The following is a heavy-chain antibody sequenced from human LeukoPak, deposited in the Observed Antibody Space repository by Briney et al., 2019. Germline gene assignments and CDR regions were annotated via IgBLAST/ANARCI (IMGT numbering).Heavy chain of an antibody. V-gene: IGHV3-7*01. D-gene: IGHD2-2*01. CDR3: ARGLDCRSTSCYLDN. CDR2: VKQDGSEK. J-gene: IGHJ4*02. CDR1: GFTFTKYW. Sequence: GGSLRLSCAASGFTFTKYWMTWVRQAPGKGLEWVANVKQDGSEKFYVDSVKGRFTISRDNAKNSLDLQINSLGAEDTAVYYCARGLDCRSTSCYLDNWGQGTLVTASS.